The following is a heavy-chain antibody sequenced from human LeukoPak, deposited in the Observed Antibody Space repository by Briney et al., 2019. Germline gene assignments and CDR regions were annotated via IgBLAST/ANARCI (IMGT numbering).Heavy chain of an antibody. CDR1: GGSFSGYY. CDR3: ARLPGTRSTYLRKFDY. D-gene: IGHD1-1*01. Sequence: PSETLSLTCAVYGGSFSGYYWSWIRQTPGKGLEWIGEINHSGSTNYNPSLKSRVTISGDTSKNQFSLKLSSVTAADTAVYYCARLPGTRSTYLRKFDYWGQGTLVTVSS. V-gene: IGHV4-34*01. CDR2: INHSGST. J-gene: IGHJ4*02.